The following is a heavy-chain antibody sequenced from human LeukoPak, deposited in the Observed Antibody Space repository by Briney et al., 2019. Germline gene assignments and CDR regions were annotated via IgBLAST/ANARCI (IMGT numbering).Heavy chain of an antibody. CDR2: MNPNNGKT. CDR1: GFKFTSYD. J-gene: IGHJ6*02. D-gene: IGHD3-3*01. V-gene: IGHV1-8*01. Sequence: GASVKVSCKASGFKFTSYDINWVRQASGQGLEWMGWMNPNNGKTGYAQKFQGRVTMTTDTSTSTAYMELRSLRSDDTAVYYCARDLYPITIFGVVIIPPSLNYYYGMDVWGQGTTVTVSS. CDR3: ARDLYPITIFGVVIIPPSLNYYYGMDV.